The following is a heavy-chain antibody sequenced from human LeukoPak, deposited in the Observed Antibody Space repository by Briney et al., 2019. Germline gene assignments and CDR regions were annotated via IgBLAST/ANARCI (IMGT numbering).Heavy chain of an antibody. J-gene: IGHJ4*02. Sequence: GGCLRLSCAASGFTFSSYAMSWVRQAPRKGREWVSTISDSGSTYYTSPATCRFTISRDNYKNTLYVKMNSIRGEDTAVYYCAKDRGLKEQWNNFDYWGKGTLVTVSS. CDR1: GFTFSSYA. V-gene: IGHV3-23*01. CDR3: AKDRGLKEQWNNFDY. D-gene: IGHD6-19*01. CDR2: ISDSGST.